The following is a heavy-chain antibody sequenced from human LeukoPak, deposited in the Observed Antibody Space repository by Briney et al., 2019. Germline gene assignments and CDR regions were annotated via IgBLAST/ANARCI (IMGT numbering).Heavy chain of an antibody. CDR1: GGSISGFY. D-gene: IGHD1-26*01. CDR3: ARLGSYWGLDY. V-gene: IGHV4-59*01. Sequence: SETLSLTCTVSGGSISGFYWNWIRQPPGKGLEWIGYVYYSGNTNYNPSLKSRVTISVDTSKNQFSLKLSSVTAADTAVYYCARLGSYWGLDYWGQGTLVTVSS. J-gene: IGHJ4*02. CDR2: VYYSGNT.